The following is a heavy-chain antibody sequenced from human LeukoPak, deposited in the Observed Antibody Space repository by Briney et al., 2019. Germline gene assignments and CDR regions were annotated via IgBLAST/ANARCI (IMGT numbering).Heavy chain of an antibody. CDR2: IWYDGSNK. D-gene: IGHD3-22*01. CDR1: GFTFSSNY. V-gene: IGHV3-33*08. J-gene: IGHJ4*02. Sequence: GGSLRLSCAASGFTFSSNYMSWVRQAPGKGLEWVAVIWYDGSNKHYAESVKGRFSISRDNSKSTLYLQMNSLRAEDTAVYYCARARGVSTGYRPIDYWGQGTLVTVSS. CDR3: ARARGVSTGYRPIDY.